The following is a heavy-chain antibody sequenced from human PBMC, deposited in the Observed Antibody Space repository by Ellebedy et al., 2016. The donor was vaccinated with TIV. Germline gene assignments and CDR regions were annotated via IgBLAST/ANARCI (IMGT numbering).Heavy chain of an antibody. V-gene: IGHV3-9*01. CDR3: AKDIKRDCSSTSCYQEGSAFDI. J-gene: IGHJ3*02. CDR1: GFTFDDYA. CDR2: ISWNSGSI. D-gene: IGHD2-2*01. Sequence: GGSLRLXXAASGFTFDDYAMHWVRQAPGKGLEWVSGISWNSGSIGYADSVKGRFTISRDNAKNSLYLQMNSLRAEDTALYYCAKDIKRDCSSTSCYQEGSAFDIWGQGTMVTVSS.